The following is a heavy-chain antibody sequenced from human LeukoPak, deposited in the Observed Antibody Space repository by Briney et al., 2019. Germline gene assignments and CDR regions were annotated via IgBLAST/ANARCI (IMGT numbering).Heavy chain of an antibody. Sequence: GASVKVSCKASGYTFTSYGISWVRQAPGQGLEGMGWISAYNGNTNYAQKLQGRVTMTTDTSTSTAYLELRSLRSDDTAVYYCARERGAIVAPTNRAFAFDYWGQGTLVTVSS. V-gene: IGHV1-18*01. D-gene: IGHD5-12*01. CDR2: ISAYNGNT. CDR1: GYTFTSYG. J-gene: IGHJ4*02. CDR3: ARERGAIVAPTNRAFAFDY.